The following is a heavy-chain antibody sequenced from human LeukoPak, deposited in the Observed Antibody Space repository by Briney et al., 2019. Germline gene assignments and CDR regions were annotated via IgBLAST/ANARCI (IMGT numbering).Heavy chain of an antibody. CDR2: ISYDGSNK. V-gene: IGHV3-30*19. D-gene: IGHD5-18*01. CDR1: GFTFSSYG. Sequence: GGSLRLSCAASGFTFSSYGMHWVRQAPGKGLEWVAVISYDGSNKYYADSVKGRFTISRDNSKNTLYLQMNSLRAEDTAVYYCARDDEGDGYSYNYWGQGTLVTVSS. J-gene: IGHJ4*02. CDR3: ARDDEGDGYSYNY.